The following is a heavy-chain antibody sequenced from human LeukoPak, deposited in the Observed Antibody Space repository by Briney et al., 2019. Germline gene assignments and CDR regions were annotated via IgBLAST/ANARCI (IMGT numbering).Heavy chain of an antibody. D-gene: IGHD6-6*01. J-gene: IGHJ2*01. V-gene: IGHV4-31*11. CDR2: IYYSGST. Sequence: SETLSLTCAVSGGSISSGGYSWSWIRQHPGKGLEWIGYIYYSGSTYYNPSLKSRVTISVDTSKNQFSLKLSSVTAADTAVYYCARDCRRVCSSSSWYFDFWGRGTLVTVS. CDR3: ARDCRRVCSSSSWYFDF. CDR1: GGSISSGGYS.